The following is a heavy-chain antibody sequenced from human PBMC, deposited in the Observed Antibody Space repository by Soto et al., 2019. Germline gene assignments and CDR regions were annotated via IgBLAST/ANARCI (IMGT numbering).Heavy chain of an antibody. D-gene: IGHD3-22*01. V-gene: IGHV6-1*01. CDR1: VDSVSSNSAA. CDR3: ARKPSYYYDSSGYSDAFYI. J-gene: IGHJ3*02. Sequence: SQTLSLTCAISVDSVSSNSAAWNWIRQSPSRGLEWLGRTYYRSKWYNDYAVSVKSRITINPDTSKNQFSLQLNSVTPEDTAVYYCARKPSYYYDSSGYSDAFYIWGQGTMVTVSS. CDR2: TYYRSKWYN.